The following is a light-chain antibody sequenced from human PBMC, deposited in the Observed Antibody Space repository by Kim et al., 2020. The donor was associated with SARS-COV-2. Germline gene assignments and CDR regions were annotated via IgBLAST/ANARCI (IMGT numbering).Light chain of an antibody. V-gene: IGLV3-19*01. Sequence: SSELTQDPAVSVALGQTVRITCQGDSLRRFYASWYQLKPGQAPVFVLYGKNNRPSGIPDRFSGSSSGNTASMTITGAQAEDEADSYCNSRDSSGNSYVFG. CDR1: SLRRFY. J-gene: IGLJ1*01. CDR3: NSRDSSGNSYV. CDR2: GKN.